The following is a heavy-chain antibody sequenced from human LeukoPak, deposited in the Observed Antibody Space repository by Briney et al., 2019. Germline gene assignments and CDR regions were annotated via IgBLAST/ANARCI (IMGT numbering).Heavy chain of an antibody. Sequence: GESLKISCQGSGYSFTSYWIGWVRQMPGKGLEWMGIIYPGDSDTRYSPSFQGQVTISADKSISTAYLQWSSLKASDTAMYYCARHGGYCSSTSCYGGFVDYWGQGTLVTVSS. V-gene: IGHV5-51*01. J-gene: IGHJ4*02. CDR2: IYPGDSDT. D-gene: IGHD2-2*01. CDR1: GYSFTSYW. CDR3: ARHGGYCSSTSCYGGFVDY.